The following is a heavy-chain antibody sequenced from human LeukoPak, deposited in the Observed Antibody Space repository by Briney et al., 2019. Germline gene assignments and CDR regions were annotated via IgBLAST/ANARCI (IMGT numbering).Heavy chain of an antibody. CDR3: ASPYDFWSGYYRIGAFDI. CDR2: IYSGGST. D-gene: IGHD3-3*01. CDR1: GFTVSSNY. V-gene: IGHV3-53*01. J-gene: IGHJ3*02. Sequence: PGGSLRLSCAASGFTVSSNYMSWVRQAPGKGLEWASFIYSGGSTYYADSVKGRFTISRDNSKNTLYLQMNSLRAEDTAVYYCASPYDFWSGYYRIGAFDIWGQGTMVTVSS.